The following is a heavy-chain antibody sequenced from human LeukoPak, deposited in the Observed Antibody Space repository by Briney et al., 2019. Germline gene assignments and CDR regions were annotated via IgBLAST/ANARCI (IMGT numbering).Heavy chain of an antibody. V-gene: IGHV1-2*02. CDR3: ARVGGRYCSSTSCFGY. D-gene: IGHD2-2*01. Sequence: GASVKVSCKASGGTFSSYAISWVRQAPGQGLEWMGWINPNSGGTNYAQKFQGRVTMTRDTSISTAYMELSRLRSDDTAVYYCARVGGRYCSSTSCFGYWGQGTLVTVSS. J-gene: IGHJ4*02. CDR1: GGTFSSYA. CDR2: INPNSGGT.